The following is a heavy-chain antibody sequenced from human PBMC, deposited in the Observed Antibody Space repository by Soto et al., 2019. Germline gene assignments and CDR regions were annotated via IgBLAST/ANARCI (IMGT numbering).Heavy chain of an antibody. D-gene: IGHD2-2*02. Sequence: SETLSLTCAVYGGSFSDYYWSWIRQPPGKGLEWIGEINHRGSTNYNPSLKSRVTISVDTSKNQFSLKLSSVTAADTAVYYCATLPPRIEVRLLPIPTWGQGILVTVSS. V-gene: IGHV4-34*01. CDR3: ATLPPRIEVRLLPIPT. CDR2: INHRGST. CDR1: GGSFSDYY. J-gene: IGHJ4*02.